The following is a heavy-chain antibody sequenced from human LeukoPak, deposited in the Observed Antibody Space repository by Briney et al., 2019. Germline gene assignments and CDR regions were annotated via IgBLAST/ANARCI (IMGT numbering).Heavy chain of an antibody. V-gene: IGHV5-51*01. Sequence: GESLKISCKGSGYSFTNYWIGWVRQMPGKGLEWMGIIYPGDSDTRYNPSFQGQVTISADKSISTAYLQWSSLKASDTAIYYCARPRSVASTYEGMMDAFDIWGQGTLVTVSS. D-gene: IGHD3-3*02. J-gene: IGHJ3*02. CDR1: GYSFTNYW. CDR2: IYPGDSDT. CDR3: ARPRSVASTYEGMMDAFDI.